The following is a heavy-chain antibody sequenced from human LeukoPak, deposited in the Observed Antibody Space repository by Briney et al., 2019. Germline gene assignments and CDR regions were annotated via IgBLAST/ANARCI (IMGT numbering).Heavy chain of an antibody. V-gene: IGHV3-21*01. D-gene: IGHD5-12*01. CDR1: GFTFSSYS. Sequence: AGGSLRLSCAAPGFTFSSYSMNWVRQAPGKGLEWVSSISSSSSYIYYADSVKGRFTISRDNAKNSLYLQMNSLRAEDTAVYYCARESSNSGYDPRGFAYWGQGTLVTVSS. CDR3: ARESSNSGYDPRGFAY. J-gene: IGHJ4*02. CDR2: ISSSSSYI.